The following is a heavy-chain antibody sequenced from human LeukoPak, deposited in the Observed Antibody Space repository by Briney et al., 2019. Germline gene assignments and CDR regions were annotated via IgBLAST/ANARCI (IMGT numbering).Heavy chain of an antibody. CDR1: GGTFSSYA. V-gene: IGHV1-69*04. Sequence: ASVKVSCKAFGGTFSSYAISWVRQAPGQGLEWMGRIIPILGIANYAQKFQGRVTITADKSTSTAYMELSSLRSEDTAVYYCARDIRYSSSWYRSWFDPWGQGTLVTVSS. J-gene: IGHJ5*02. D-gene: IGHD6-13*01. CDR2: IIPILGIA. CDR3: ARDIRYSSSWYRSWFDP.